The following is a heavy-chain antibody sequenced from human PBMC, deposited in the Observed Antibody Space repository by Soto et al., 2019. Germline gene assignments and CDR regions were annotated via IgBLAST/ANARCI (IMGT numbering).Heavy chain of an antibody. CDR3: ARGGIPPTYYDFWSGSPFDP. CDR2: INHSGST. CDR1: GGSFSGYY. V-gene: IGHV4-34*01. Sequence: SETLSLTCAVYGGSFSGYYWSWIRQPPGKGLEWIGEINHSGSTNYNPSLKSRVTISVDTSKNQFSLKLSSVTAADTAVYYCARGGIPPTYYDFWSGSPFDPWGKGTLVTVSS. J-gene: IGHJ5*02. D-gene: IGHD3-3*01.